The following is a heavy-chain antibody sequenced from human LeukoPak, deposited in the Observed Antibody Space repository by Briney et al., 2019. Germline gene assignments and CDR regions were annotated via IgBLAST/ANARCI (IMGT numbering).Heavy chain of an antibody. D-gene: IGHD3-3*01. CDR1: GGSISSYY. V-gene: IGHV4-59*01. CDR3: ARDNRRYYDFWSGYNYNWFDP. J-gene: IGHJ5*02. Sequence: PSETLPLTCTVSGGSISSYYWSWIRQPPGKGLEWIGYIYYSGSTNYNPSLKSRVTISVDTSKNQFSLKLRSVTAADKAVYYCARDNRRYYDFWSGYNYNWFDPWGQGTLVTVSS. CDR2: IYYSGST.